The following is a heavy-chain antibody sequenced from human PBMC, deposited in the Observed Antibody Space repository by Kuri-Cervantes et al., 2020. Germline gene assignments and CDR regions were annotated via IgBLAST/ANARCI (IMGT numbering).Heavy chain of an antibody. V-gene: IGHV3-23*01. D-gene: IGHD3-22*01. CDR2: ISCSGGST. CDR3: AKDGLNYYDSSGYLLYYFDY. CDR1: GFTFSSYA. J-gene: IGHJ4*02. Sequence: GESLKISCAASGFTFSSYAMNWVRQAPGKGLEWVSVISCSGGSTYYADSVKGRFTISRDNSKNTLYLQMNSLRAEDTAVYYCAKDGLNYYDSSGYLLYYFDYWGQGTLVTVSS.